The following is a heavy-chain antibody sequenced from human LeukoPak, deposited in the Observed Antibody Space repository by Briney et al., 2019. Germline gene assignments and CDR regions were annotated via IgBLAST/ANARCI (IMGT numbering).Heavy chain of an antibody. CDR2: IKQDGSEK. Sequence: LSGGSLRLSCAASGFTFSCYWMSWVRQAPGKGLEWVANIKQDGSEKYYVDSVKGRFTISRDNAKNSLDLQMNSLIAEDTAVYYCASHEAYLQSDDWGQGTLVTVSS. V-gene: IGHV3-7*01. D-gene: IGHD4-11*01. J-gene: IGHJ4*02. CDR1: GFTFSCYW. CDR3: ASHEAYLQSDD.